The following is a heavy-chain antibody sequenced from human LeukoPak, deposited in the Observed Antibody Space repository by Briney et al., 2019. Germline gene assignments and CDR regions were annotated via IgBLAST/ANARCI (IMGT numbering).Heavy chain of an antibody. V-gene: IGHV3-23*01. CDR1: GFSFSSHG. CDR3: AKIGVIGNWYYDV. CDR2: ISSGSDYT. D-gene: IGHD3-10*01. J-gene: IGHJ2*01. Sequence: GGSLRLSCAASGFSFSSHGMSWVRQAPWKGPEWVSSISSGSDYTYYADSVKGRFTISRDNSKNTLYLQMNSLRAGDTAIYYCAKIGVIGNWYYDVWGRGTLVTGSS.